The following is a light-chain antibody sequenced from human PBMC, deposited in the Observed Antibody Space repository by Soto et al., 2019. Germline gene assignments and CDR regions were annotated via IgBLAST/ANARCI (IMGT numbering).Light chain of an antibody. CDR1: QTISTY. CDR2: AAS. J-gene: IGKJ5*01. Sequence: DIQMTKSPSSLSASVGAIVTITCWTSQTISTYLNWYQHKPGKAPEVLIYAASNLQSGVPSRFSGSGSGTDFTLTIRSLQPADSATDYCQQYNSYSTFGQGTRLENK. V-gene: IGKV1-39*01. CDR3: QQYNSYST.